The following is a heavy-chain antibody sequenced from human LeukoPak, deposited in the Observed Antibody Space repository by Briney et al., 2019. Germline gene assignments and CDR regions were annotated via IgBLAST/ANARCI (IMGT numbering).Heavy chain of an antibody. J-gene: IGHJ6*03. Sequence: GGSLRLSCAASGFTFNNYGMHWVCQAPGKGLEWVAFIRYNGNNQYYADSVKGRFTISRDNSKNTLYLQMNSLKGDDTAVYYCAKDSAFYYIDVWGKGTTVIISS. CDR1: GFTFNNYG. V-gene: IGHV3-30*02. D-gene: IGHD3-10*01. CDR3: AKDSAFYYIDV. CDR2: IRYNGNNQ.